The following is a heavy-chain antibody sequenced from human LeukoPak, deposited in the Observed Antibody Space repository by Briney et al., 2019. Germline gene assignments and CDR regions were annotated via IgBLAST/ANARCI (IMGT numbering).Heavy chain of an antibody. D-gene: IGHD6-13*01. CDR2: ISAYNGNT. CDR3: ARVDQIIAAADFDY. V-gene: IGHV1-18*01. J-gene: IGHJ4*02. Sequence: GASVRVSCKASGYTFTSYSISWVRQAPGQGLEWMGWISAYNGNTNYAQKLQGRVTMTTDTSTSTAYMELRSLRSDDTAVYYCARVDQIIAAADFDYWGQGTLVTVSS. CDR1: GYTFTSYS.